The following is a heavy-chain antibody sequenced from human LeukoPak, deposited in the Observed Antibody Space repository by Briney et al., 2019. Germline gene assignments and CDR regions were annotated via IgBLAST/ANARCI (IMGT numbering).Heavy chain of an antibody. CDR1: GGSISSGGYS. CDR2: INHSGST. J-gene: IGHJ4*02. CDR3: ARWSSGYYYGDY. V-gene: IGHV4-30-2*01. Sequence: SETLSLTCAVSGGSISSGGYSWSWIRQPPGKGLEWIGEINHSGSTNYNPSLKSRVTISVDTSKNQFSLKLSSVTAADTAVYYCARWSSGYYYGDYWGQGTLVTVSS. D-gene: IGHD3-22*01.